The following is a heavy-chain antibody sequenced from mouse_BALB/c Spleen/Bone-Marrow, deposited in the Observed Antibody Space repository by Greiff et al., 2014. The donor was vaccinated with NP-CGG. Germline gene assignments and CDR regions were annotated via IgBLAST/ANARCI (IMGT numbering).Heavy chain of an antibody. J-gene: IGHJ1*01. CDR1: GFNIKDYY. CDR2: IDPENGDT. D-gene: IGHD1-1*01. Sequence: VQLKQSGAELVRSGASVKLSCTASGFNIKDYYIHWVKQRPEQGLEWIGWIDPENGDTEYAPKFQGKATLTADTSSNTAYLQLSSQTSEDTDVYCGNENYGRYFDVWGAGTTVTVSS. CDR3: NENYGRYFDV. V-gene: IGHV14-4*02.